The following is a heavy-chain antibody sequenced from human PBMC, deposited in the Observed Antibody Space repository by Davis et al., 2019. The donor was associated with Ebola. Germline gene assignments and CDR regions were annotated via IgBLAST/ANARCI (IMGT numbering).Heavy chain of an antibody. Sequence: ASVKVSCKASGYTFTSYDINWVRQATGQGLEWMGWMNPNSGNTGYAQKFQGRVTITRNTSISTAYMELSSLRSEDTAVYYCARDSSSGWYGAYYYYYGMDVWGQGTTVTVSS. CDR3: ARDSSSGWYGAYYYYYGMDV. V-gene: IGHV1-8*03. D-gene: IGHD6-19*01. CDR1: GYTFTSYD. CDR2: MNPNSGNT. J-gene: IGHJ6*02.